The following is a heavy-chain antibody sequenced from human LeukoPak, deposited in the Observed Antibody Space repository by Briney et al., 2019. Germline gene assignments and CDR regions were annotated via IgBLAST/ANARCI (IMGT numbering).Heavy chain of an antibody. J-gene: IGHJ5*02. CDR1: GGSFSGYY. CDR3: ARQSSSWGRLSRYNWFDP. Sequence: SETLSLTCAVYGGSFSGYYWSWIRQPPGKGLEWIGEINHSGSTNYNPSLKSRVTISVDTSKNQFSLKLSSVTAADTAVYYCARQSSSWGRLSRYNWFDPWGQGTLVTVSS. D-gene: IGHD6-13*01. CDR2: INHSGST. V-gene: IGHV4-34*01.